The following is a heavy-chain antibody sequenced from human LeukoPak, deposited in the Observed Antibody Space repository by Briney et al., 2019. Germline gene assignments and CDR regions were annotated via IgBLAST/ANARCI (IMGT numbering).Heavy chain of an antibody. J-gene: IGHJ6*02. CDR3: ARGHCSSTSCTSYYYYYGMDV. Sequence: GESLQISCKGSGYSFTSYWIGWVRQMPGKGLEWMGIIYPGDSDTRYSPSFQGQVTISADKSISTAYLQWSSLKASDTAMYYCARGHCSSTSCTSYYYYYGMDVWGQGTTVTVSS. V-gene: IGHV5-51*01. CDR1: GYSFTSYW. D-gene: IGHD2-2*01. CDR2: IYPGDSDT.